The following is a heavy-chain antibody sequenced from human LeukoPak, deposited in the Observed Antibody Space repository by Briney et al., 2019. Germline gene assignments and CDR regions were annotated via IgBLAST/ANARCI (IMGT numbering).Heavy chain of an antibody. J-gene: IGHJ4*02. CDR3: ARRYFDY. CDR1: GFTFSNYN. Sequence: GGSLRLSCAASGFTFSNYNMNWVRQAPGKGLEWVSYISSSSNTIYYADSVKGRFTISRDNAKNSLYLQMNSLRAEDTAVYYCARRYFDYWGQGTLVTVSS. CDR2: ISSSSNTI. V-gene: IGHV3-48*01.